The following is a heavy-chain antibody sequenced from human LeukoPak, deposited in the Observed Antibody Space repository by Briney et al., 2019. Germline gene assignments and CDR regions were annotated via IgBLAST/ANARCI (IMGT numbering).Heavy chain of an antibody. J-gene: IGHJ2*01. CDR2: IYPGDSDT. Sequence: LGESLKISCKGSGYSFTSYRIGWVRQMPGKGLEWMGIIYPGDSDTRYSPSFQGQVTISADKSISTAYLQWSSLKASDTAMYYCARRTERAYWYFDLWGRGTLVTVSS. V-gene: IGHV5-51*01. CDR3: ARRTERAYWYFDL. CDR1: GYSFTSYR.